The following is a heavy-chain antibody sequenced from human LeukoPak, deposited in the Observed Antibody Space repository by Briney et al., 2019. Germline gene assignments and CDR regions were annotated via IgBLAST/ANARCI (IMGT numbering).Heavy chain of an antibody. V-gene: IGHV1-18*01. CDR1: GYTFTSYA. CDR3: AREVVGATDGFDY. Sequence: ASVKVSCKASGYTFTSYAMNWVRQAPGQGLEWMGWISAYNGNTNYAQKLQGRVTMTTDTSTSTAYMELRSLRSDDTAVYYCAREVVGATDGFDYWGQGTLVTVSS. J-gene: IGHJ4*02. D-gene: IGHD1-26*01. CDR2: ISAYNGNT.